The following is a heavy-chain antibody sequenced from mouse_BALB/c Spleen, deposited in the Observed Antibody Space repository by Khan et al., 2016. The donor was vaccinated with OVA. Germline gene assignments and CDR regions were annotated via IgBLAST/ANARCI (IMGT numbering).Heavy chain of an antibody. CDR3: ARVKKIVVTYFDY. CDR1: GYTFTSYW. J-gene: IGHJ2*01. Sequence: QVQLQQPGAELVKAGASVKMSCKASGYTFTSYWMHWVKQRLGQGLEWFAETNPTNGRTYYNEKFKSKATLTVDKSSSTAYMLLSGPTCEDSAVYYCARVKKIVVTYFDYWGQGTTLTVSS. D-gene: IGHD1-1*01. V-gene: IGHV1S81*02. CDR2: TNPTNGRT.